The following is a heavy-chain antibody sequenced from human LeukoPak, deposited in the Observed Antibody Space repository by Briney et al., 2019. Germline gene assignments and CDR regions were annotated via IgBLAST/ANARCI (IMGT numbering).Heavy chain of an antibody. D-gene: IGHD3-10*01. Sequence: GASVKVSCKASGYSFNDKYLHWVRQAPGQGLEWMGSINPNSGGTNYAQKFQGRVTMTTDTSMSTAYMELSRLTSDDTAVYYCARAVGRSWFDPWGQGTLVTVSS. CDR2: INPNSGGT. V-gene: IGHV1-2*02. J-gene: IGHJ5*02. CDR1: GYSFNDKY. CDR3: ARAVGRSWFDP.